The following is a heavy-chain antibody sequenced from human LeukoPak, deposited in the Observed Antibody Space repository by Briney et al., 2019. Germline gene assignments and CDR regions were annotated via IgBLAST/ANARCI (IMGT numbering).Heavy chain of an antibody. Sequence: GGSLRLSCAASGFTFSSYAMHWVRQAPGKGLEWVAVISSDGTNKYSADSGKGRFTISRDNSKNTLYLQMNSLRAKGTAVYYCARGDYSDYFGYWGQGALVTV. J-gene: IGHJ4*02. CDR3: ARGDYSDYFGY. V-gene: IGHV3-30*04. CDR2: ISSDGTNK. CDR1: GFTFSSYA. D-gene: IGHD2-15*01.